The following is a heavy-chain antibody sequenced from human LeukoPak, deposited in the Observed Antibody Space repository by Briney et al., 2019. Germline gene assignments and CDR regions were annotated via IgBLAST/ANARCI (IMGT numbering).Heavy chain of an antibody. Sequence: SETLSLTCAVSGGSFSEFYWRWVRQPPGKGLEWIGEINHSGSTNYNPSLKSRVTISVDTSKNQFSLKLSAVTAADTAVYYCAVVCAYKRSSWGMVNYWGQGTLVTVSS. CDR3: AVVCAYKRSSWGMVNY. V-gene: IGHV4-34*01. CDR2: INHSGST. CDR1: GGSFSEFY. J-gene: IGHJ4*02. D-gene: IGHD5-18*01.